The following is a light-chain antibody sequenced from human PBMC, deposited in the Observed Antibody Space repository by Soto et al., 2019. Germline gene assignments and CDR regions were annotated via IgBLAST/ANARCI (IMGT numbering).Light chain of an antibody. CDR3: QHYGGSLLT. CDR1: QSVSSGY. V-gene: IGKV3-20*01. CDR2: ETS. J-gene: IGKJ4*01. Sequence: EMVLTQSPGTLSLSPWERATLSCRASQSVSSGYVTWYQQKPGQAPRVLIYETSIMASGSPDRVSGSGSGTDFTLTISRLEPEDFAMYFCQHYGGSLLTFGGGTKVDIK.